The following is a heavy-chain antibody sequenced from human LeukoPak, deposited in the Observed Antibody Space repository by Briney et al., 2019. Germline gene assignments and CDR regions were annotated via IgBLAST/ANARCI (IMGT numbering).Heavy chain of an antibody. D-gene: IGHD5-12*01. CDR3: ARGYMIDY. J-gene: IGHJ4*02. CDR2: IYYSGST. V-gene: IGHV4-59*01. Sequence: SETLSLTCTVSGGSIRSYYWSWIRQPPGKGLEWIGYIYYSGSTNYNPSLKHRVTISVDTSKNQFSLKLSSVTAADTAVYYCARGYMIDYWDQGTLVTVSS. CDR1: GGSIRSYY.